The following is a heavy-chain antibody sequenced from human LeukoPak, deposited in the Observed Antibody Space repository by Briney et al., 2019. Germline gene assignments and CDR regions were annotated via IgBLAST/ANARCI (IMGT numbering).Heavy chain of an antibody. CDR2: IYHSGST. CDR3: ARRLRYFDWSPKNWFDP. D-gene: IGHD3-9*01. Sequence: SETLSLTCAVSGGSISSGGYSWSWIRQPPGKGLEWIGYIYHSGSTYYNPSLKSRVTISVDRSKNQFSLKLSSVTAADTAVYYCARRLRYFDWSPKNWFDPWGQGTLVTVSS. V-gene: IGHV4-30-2*01. J-gene: IGHJ5*02. CDR1: GGSISSGGYS.